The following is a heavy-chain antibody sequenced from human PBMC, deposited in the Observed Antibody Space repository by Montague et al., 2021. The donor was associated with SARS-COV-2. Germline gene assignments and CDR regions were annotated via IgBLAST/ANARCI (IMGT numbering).Heavy chain of an antibody. CDR1: GHCLSFYF. V-gene: IGHV4-59*08. J-gene: IGHJ5*01. D-gene: IGHD6-6*01. CDR2: IEYSGGT. Sequence: SETLSLTCTVSGHCLSFYFWTWIRKPPVRGPDWIGSIEYSGGTNYNPSLKSRLTMSLDMSSNQFSLELRSVTAADTAVYYCGRLGYSTSTVDSWGHGTLVSVSS. CDR3: GRLGYSTSTVDS.